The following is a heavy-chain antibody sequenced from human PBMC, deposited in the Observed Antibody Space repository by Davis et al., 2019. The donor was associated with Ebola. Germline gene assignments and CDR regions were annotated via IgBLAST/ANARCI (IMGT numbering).Heavy chain of an antibody. CDR2: IWYDGSNK. J-gene: IGHJ5*02. D-gene: IGHD5-18*01. V-gene: IGHV3-33*08. Sequence: GGSLRLSCAASGFTFSSCGLHWVRQAPGKGLEWVAVIWYDGSNKYYADSVKGRFTISRDNSKNTLYLQMNSLRAEDTAVYYCARDVYSYGFGNWFDPWGQGTLVTVSS. CDR3: ARDVYSYGFGNWFDP. CDR1: GFTFSSCG.